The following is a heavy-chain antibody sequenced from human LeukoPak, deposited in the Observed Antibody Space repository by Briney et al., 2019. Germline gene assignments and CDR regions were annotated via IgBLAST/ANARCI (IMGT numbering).Heavy chain of an antibody. CDR2: ISYDGSNK. CDR1: GFTFSSYA. D-gene: IGHD3-22*01. V-gene: IGHV3-30*04. J-gene: IGHJ1*01. CDR3: AKDVYHDSSGYFFDSGYFQH. Sequence: PGGSLRLSCAASGFTFSSYAMHWVRQAPGKGLEWVAVISYDGSNKYYADSVKGRFTISRDNSKNTLYLQMNSLRAEDTAVYYCAKDVYHDSSGYFFDSGYFQHWGQGTLVTVSS.